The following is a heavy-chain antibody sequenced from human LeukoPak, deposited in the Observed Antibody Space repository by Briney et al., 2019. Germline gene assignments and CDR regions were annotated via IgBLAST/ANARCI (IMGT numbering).Heavy chain of an antibody. CDR2: ITASGDRT. CDR1: GFTFSSYS. Sequence: GGSLRLSCAPSGFTFSSYSMNSVRQAPGKGLEWVSGITASGDRTYYADSVQGRFTMYRDNSKNTVYLQMNSLRVDDTAVYYCARRDIVVIVSASDYWGQGTLVTVSS. V-gene: IGHV3-23*01. J-gene: IGHJ4*02. D-gene: IGHD2-15*01. CDR3: ARRDIVVIVSASDY.